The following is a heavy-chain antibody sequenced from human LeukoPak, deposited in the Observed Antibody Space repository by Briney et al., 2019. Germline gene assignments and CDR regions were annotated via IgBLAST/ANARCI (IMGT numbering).Heavy chain of an antibody. Sequence: GGSLRLSCAASGFTFSSYAMSWVRQAPGKGLEWVSAISGSGGSTYYADSVKGRFTISRDNSKNALYLQMNSLRAEDTAVYYCAKDPTPEMATINSTPGIDYWGQGTLVTVSS. CDR3: AKDPTPEMATINSTPGIDY. J-gene: IGHJ4*02. CDR1: GFTFSSYA. V-gene: IGHV3-23*01. D-gene: IGHD5-24*01. CDR2: ISGSGGST.